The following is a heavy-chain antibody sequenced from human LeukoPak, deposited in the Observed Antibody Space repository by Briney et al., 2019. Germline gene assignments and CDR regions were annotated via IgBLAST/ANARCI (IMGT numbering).Heavy chain of an antibody. Sequence: SETLSLTCTVSGGSISSYYWSWIRQPPGKGLEWIGYIYYSGSTNYNPSLKSRVTISVDTSKNQFSLKLSSVTAADTAVYYCARAEETYYDFWSGYTNYYYYYGMDVWGQGTTVTVSS. CDR3: ARAEETYYDFWSGYTNYYYYYGMDV. V-gene: IGHV4-59*01. CDR1: GGSISSYY. J-gene: IGHJ6*02. CDR2: IYYSGST. D-gene: IGHD3-3*01.